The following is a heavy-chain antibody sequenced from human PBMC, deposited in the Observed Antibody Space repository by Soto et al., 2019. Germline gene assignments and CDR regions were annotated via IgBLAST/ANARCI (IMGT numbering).Heavy chain of an antibody. CDR3: ARSHYYDSSGYYPQSDY. CDR1: GYTFTSYG. Sequence: GASVKVSCKASGYTFTSYGISWVRQAPGQGLEWMGWISAYNGNTNYAQKLQGRVTMTTDTSTSTAYMELRSLRSDDTAVYYCARSHYYDSSGYYPQSDYWGKGTLVTVSS. CDR2: ISAYNGNT. V-gene: IGHV1-18*01. J-gene: IGHJ4*02. D-gene: IGHD3-22*01.